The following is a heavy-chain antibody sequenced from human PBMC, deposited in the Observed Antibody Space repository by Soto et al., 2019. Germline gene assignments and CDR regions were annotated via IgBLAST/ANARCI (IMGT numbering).Heavy chain of an antibody. CDR3: ARRKERSGPYYLDL. V-gene: IGHV1-8*01. CDR1: GFTFITYD. D-gene: IGHD6-25*01. J-gene: IGHJ4*02. CDR2: MNPNNGNA. Sequence: AASVKVSCKASGFTFITYDFSWVRQAAGQGLEWMGWMNPNNGNAGFAQKFRCRINMTRNTSVSTAYLELSSLRSDDSAVYFCARRKERSGPYYLDLWGQGTQVTVSS.